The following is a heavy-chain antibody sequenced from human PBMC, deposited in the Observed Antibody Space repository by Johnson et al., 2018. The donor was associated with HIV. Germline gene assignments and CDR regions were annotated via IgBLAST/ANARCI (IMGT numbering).Heavy chain of an antibody. J-gene: IGHJ3*02. D-gene: IGHD2-15*01. CDR2: IYSGDST. V-gene: IGHV3-66*01. CDR1: GFTVSSNY. Sequence: MLLVESGGGLVQPGGSLRLSCAASGFTVSSNYMSWVRQAPGKGLEWVSLIYSGDSTYYADSLKGRFSISRDNAKNSLYLQMNSLRAEDTAVYYCARGGSCYNAHFDIWGQGTMVTVSS. CDR3: ARGGSCYNAHFDI.